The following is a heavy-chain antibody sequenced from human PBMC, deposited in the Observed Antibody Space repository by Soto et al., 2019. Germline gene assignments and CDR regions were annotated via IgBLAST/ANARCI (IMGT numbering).Heavy chain of an antibody. CDR3: ARGFCTTTICDPWFDP. Sequence: GESLKISGTGVGYSFTTYWIGWVRQRPGKGLEWVGIIYPGDSETRYSPSLEGQVTISVDKSITTAYLQWSSLKASDTAMYFCARGFCTTTICDPWFDPWGQGTLVTISS. V-gene: IGHV5-51*01. CDR2: IYPGDSET. D-gene: IGHD2-8*01. CDR1: GYSFTTYW. J-gene: IGHJ5*02.